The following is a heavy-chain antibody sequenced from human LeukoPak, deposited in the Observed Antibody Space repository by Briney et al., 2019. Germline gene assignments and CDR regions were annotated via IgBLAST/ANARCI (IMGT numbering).Heavy chain of an antibody. D-gene: IGHD1/OR15-1a*01. CDR2: IYHSGST. CDR3: ARRRERKQTPYYFDY. Sequence: SETLSLTCTVSGYSISSGYYWGWIRQPPGKGLEWIGSIYHSGSTYYNPSLKSRVTISVDTSKNQFSLKLSSVTAADTAVYYCARRRERKQTPYYFDYWGQGTLVTVSS. V-gene: IGHV4-38-2*02. CDR1: GYSISSGYY. J-gene: IGHJ4*02.